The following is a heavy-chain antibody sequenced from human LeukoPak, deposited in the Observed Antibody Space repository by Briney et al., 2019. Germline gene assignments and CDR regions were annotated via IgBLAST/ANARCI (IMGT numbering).Heavy chain of an antibody. CDR3: ARDANYYFDY. CDR1: GFTFSTYG. CDR2: IWYDGTSK. V-gene: IGHV3-33*01. Sequence: GGSLRLSCAASGFTFSTYGMHWVRQALGKGLEWVALIWYDGTSKHYGDSVKGRFTISRDNSNNTLYLQMNSLRAEDTAVYYCARDANYYFDYWGQGTLVTVSS. J-gene: IGHJ4*02.